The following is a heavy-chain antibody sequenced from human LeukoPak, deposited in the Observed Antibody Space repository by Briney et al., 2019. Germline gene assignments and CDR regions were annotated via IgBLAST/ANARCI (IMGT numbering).Heavy chain of an antibody. CDR2: IVVGSGNT. V-gene: IGHV1-58*01. Sequence: SVKVSCKASGFTFTSSAVQWVRQARGQRLEWIGWIVVGSGNTNYAQKFQERVTITRDMSTSTAYMELSSLRSEDTAVYYCAADPPRDGYNYHYWGQGTLVTVSS. CDR1: GFTFTSSA. D-gene: IGHD5-24*01. J-gene: IGHJ4*02. CDR3: AADPPRDGYNYHY.